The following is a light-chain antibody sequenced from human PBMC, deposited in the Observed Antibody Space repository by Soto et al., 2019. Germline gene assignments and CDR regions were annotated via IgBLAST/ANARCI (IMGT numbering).Light chain of an antibody. V-gene: IGKV3-20*01. J-gene: IGKJ2*01. CDR1: QSLSS. Sequence: EIVLTQSPGTLFLSQEERATLSCRASQSLSSVAWYRQKPGQAPRLLMYGASSRATGIPDRFSGSASGTDFTLTISRLEPEDFALYYSQHFGSSPYTFGQGTKVEIK. CDR2: GAS. CDR3: QHFGSSPYT.